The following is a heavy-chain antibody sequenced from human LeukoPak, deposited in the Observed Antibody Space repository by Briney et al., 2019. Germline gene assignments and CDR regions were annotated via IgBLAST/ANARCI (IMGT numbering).Heavy chain of an antibody. Sequence: RSRGSLRLSCAASGFTFSSYAMSWVRQAPGKGLEWVSAISGSGGSTYYADSVKGRFTISRDNSKNTLYLQMNSLRAEDTAVYYCAKQNVVVVAATSDYWGQGTLVTVSS. V-gene: IGHV3-23*01. CDR1: GFTFSSYA. D-gene: IGHD2-15*01. CDR2: ISGSGGST. J-gene: IGHJ4*02. CDR3: AKQNVVVVAATSDY.